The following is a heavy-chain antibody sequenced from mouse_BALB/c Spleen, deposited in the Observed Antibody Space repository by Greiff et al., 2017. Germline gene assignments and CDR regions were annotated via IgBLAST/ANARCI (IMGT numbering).Heavy chain of an antibody. D-gene: IGHD2-3*01. J-gene: IGHJ3*01. V-gene: IGHV14-3*02. CDR1: GFNIKDTY. Sequence: EVQRVESGAELVKPGASVKLSCTASGFNIKDTYMHWVKQRPEQGLEWIGRIDPANGNTKYDPKFQGKATITADTSSNTAYLQLSSLTSEDTAVYYCSDGYWFAYWGQGTLVTVSA. CDR2: IDPANGNT. CDR3: SDGYWFAY.